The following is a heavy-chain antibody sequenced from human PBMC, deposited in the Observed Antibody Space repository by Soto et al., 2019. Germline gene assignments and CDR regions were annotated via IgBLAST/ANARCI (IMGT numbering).Heavy chain of an antibody. CDR2: IGAAGDT. CDR1: GFTFSSYD. J-gene: IGHJ6*03. D-gene: IGHD2-15*01. Sequence: GGSLRLSCAASGFTFSSYDTHWVRQATGKGLEWVSTIGAAGDTSYPGSVKGRFTISRENARNSLYLQMNSLRAGDTAVYYCARGIGSYYYMDVWGKGTTVTVSS. CDR3: ARGIGSYYYMDV. V-gene: IGHV3-13*01.